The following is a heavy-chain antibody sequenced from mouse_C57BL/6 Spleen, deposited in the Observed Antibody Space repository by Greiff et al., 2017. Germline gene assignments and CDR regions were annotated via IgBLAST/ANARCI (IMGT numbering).Heavy chain of an antibody. J-gene: IGHJ2*01. CDR1: GFTFTDYY. Sequence: EVKLMESGGGLVQPGGSLSLSCAASGFTFTDYYMSWVRQPPGKALEWLGFIRNKANGYTTEYSASVKGRFTISRDNSQSILYLQMKTLRAEDSATYYCARHGSSSYYFDYWGQGTTLTGAS. D-gene: IGHD1-1*01. CDR3: ARHGSSSYYFDY. V-gene: IGHV7-3*01. CDR2: IRNKANGYTT.